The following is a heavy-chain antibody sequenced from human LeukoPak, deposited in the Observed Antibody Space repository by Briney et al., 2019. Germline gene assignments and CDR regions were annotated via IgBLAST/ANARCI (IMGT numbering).Heavy chain of an antibody. V-gene: IGHV4-61*01. D-gene: IGHD6-13*01. Sequence: SETLSLTCTVSGDPISGYSNYKWSWIRQPPGKGLEWIGYIYYHGSTNYNPSLKSRITFSVDTSKNQFSLKLTSVTAADTAVYYCAREYSAFDYWGQGTLVTVSS. CDR1: GDPISGYSNYK. J-gene: IGHJ4*02. CDR2: IYYHGST. CDR3: AREYSAFDY.